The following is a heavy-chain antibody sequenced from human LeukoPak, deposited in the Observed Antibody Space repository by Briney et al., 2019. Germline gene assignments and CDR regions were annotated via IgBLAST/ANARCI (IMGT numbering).Heavy chain of an antibody. CDR2: IRFDGNNK. CDR1: GFTFSNYG. V-gene: IGHV3-30*02. J-gene: IGHJ4*02. Sequence: GGSLRLSCAASGFTFSNYGMHWVRQAPGKGLEWVAFIRFDGNNKYYTDSVKGRFTISRDNSKNTLYLQMSSLRAEDAAVYYCAKDSANIVVVPAASFEDYWGQGTLVTVSS. D-gene: IGHD2-2*01. CDR3: AKDSANIVVVPAASFEDY.